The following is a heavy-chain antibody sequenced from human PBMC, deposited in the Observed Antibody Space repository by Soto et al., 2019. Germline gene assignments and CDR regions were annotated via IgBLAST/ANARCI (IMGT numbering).Heavy chain of an antibody. D-gene: IGHD2-15*01. Sequence: GGSLRLSCAASVFTFSSYAMSWVRQAPGKGLEWVSAITGSGGRTYYAESVKGRFTISRDNYKNTLFLQMSSLRAEDRAVYYCATGLRDCSGGSCFDYWGQGTLVTVSS. V-gene: IGHV3-23*01. CDR1: VFTFSSYA. J-gene: IGHJ4*02. CDR3: ATGLRDCSGGSCFDY. CDR2: ITGSGGRT.